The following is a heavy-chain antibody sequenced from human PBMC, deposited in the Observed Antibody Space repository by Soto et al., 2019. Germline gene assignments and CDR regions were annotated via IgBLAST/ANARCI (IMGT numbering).Heavy chain of an antibody. V-gene: IGHV4-4*07. CDR3: ARDRRDIVLMVYAPHDAFDI. D-gene: IGHD2-8*01. J-gene: IGHJ3*02. CDR2: IYTSGST. Sequence: PSETLSLTCTVSGGSISSYYWSWIRQPAGKGLEWIGRIYTSGSTNYNPSLKSRVTMSVDTSKNQFSLKLSSVTAADTAVYYCARDRRDIVLMVYAPHDAFDIWGQGTMVT. CDR1: GGSISSYY.